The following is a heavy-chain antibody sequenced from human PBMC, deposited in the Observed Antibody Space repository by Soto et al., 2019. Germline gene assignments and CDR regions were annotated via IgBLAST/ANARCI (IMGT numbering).Heavy chain of an antibody. CDR3: AFKSDCGVAGPGSDTAMECNDY. J-gene: IGHJ4*02. CDR2: ISAYNGNT. D-gene: IGHD5-18*01. Sequence: GPSVKVSCKASGYTFTSYGISWVRQAPGQGLEWMGWISAYNGNTNYAQKLQGRVTMTTDTSTSTAYMELRSLRSDDTAVYYCAFKSDCGVAGPGSDTAMECNDYWGQGTLVTVSS. V-gene: IGHV1-18*01. CDR1: GYTFTSYG.